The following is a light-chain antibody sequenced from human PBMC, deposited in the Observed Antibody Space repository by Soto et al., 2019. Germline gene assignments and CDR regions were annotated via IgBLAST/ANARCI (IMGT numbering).Light chain of an antibody. CDR1: QFINRY. Sequence: DIQMTQSPSSLSASVGDRVTITCRASQFINRYLNWYQQKPGEAPKLLIYGASNLQVGVPSRFTGSGSETDFTLTISSLQPEDFATYYCQQSYFTPPTFGPGTKVDIK. CDR3: QQSYFTPPT. V-gene: IGKV1-39*01. J-gene: IGKJ3*01. CDR2: GAS.